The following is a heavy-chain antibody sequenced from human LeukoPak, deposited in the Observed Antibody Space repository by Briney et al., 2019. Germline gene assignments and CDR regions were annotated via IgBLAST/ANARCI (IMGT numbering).Heavy chain of an antibody. V-gene: IGHV3-30*03. CDR2: ISYDGSNK. J-gene: IGHJ4*02. D-gene: IGHD2-15*01. CDR3: ARDRDMCFDY. Sequence: GGSLRLSCAASGFTFSSYGMHWVRQAPGKGLEWVAVISYDGSNKYYADSVKGRFTISRDNSKNTLYLQMNSLRAEDTAVYYCARDRDMCFDYWGQGTLVTVSS. CDR1: GFTFSSYG.